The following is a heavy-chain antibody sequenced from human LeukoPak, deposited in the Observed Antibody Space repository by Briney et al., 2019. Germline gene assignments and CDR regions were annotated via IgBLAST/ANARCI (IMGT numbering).Heavy chain of an antibody. CDR1: GFTFSSSA. CDR2: ISGSGGST. V-gene: IGHV3-23*01. CDR3: ARDRPWGLGD. D-gene: IGHD3-16*01. Sequence: GALRLSCAASGFTFSSSAMCWVRQAPGKGLEWVSAISGSGGSTDYADSVKGRFTISRDNSKNTLYLQMNSLRVEDTAVYDCARDRPWGLGDWGQGTLVTVSS. J-gene: IGHJ4*02.